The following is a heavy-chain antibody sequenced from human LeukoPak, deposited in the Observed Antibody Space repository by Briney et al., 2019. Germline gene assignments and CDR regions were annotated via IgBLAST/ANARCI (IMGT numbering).Heavy chain of an antibody. J-gene: IGHJ5*02. V-gene: IGHV3-23*01. CDR2: ISGSGGST. Sequence: GSLRLSCAASGFTFSSYAMSWVRQAPGKGLEWVSAISGSGGSTYYADSVKGRFTISRDNSKNTLYLQMNSLRAEDTAVYYCAKSGIAGEWFDPWGQGTLVTVSS. D-gene: IGHD3-16*01. CDR1: GFTFSSYA. CDR3: AKSGIAGEWFDP.